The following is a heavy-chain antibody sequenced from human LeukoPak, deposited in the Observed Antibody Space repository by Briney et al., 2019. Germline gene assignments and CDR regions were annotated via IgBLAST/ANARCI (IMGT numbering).Heavy chain of an antibody. Sequence: PSQTLSLTCAVYGGSFSGYYWSWIRQPARKGLGWMGEINHSGSTNYNPSLKGGVTISVDTYKNQSSLKLSSVTAADTAVYHCARTAAESPKDWFDPWGRGTLVTVSS. CDR1: GGSFSGYY. CDR3: ARTAAESPKDWFDP. J-gene: IGHJ5*02. V-gene: IGHV4-34*01. CDR2: INHSGST.